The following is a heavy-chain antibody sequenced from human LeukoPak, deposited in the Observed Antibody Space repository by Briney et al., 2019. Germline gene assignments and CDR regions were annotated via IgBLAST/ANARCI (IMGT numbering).Heavy chain of an antibody. D-gene: IGHD1-14*01. J-gene: IGHJ6*03. Sequence: GSLRLSCAASGFTFSSYAMHWVRQAPGKGLEWVAVISYDGSNKYYADSVKGRFTISRDNFKNTLYLQMNSLRAEDTAVYYRARSTGLYYYYMDVWGKGTTVTVSS. CDR2: ISYDGSNK. CDR3: ARSTGLYYYYMDV. CDR1: GFTFSSYA. V-gene: IGHV3-30*04.